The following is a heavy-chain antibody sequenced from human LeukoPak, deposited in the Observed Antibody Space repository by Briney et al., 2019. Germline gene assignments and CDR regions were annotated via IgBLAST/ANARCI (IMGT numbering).Heavy chain of an antibody. CDR2: ISGSGGTT. V-gene: IGHV3-23*01. J-gene: IGHJ4*02. Sequence: GGSLRLSCAASGFTFSSYAVSWVRQAPGKGLEWVSAISGSGGTTYYADSVKGRFTISRDNSKDTLYLQMNSLRAEDTALYYCAKGNGYSSTWPYYWGQGTLVTVSS. CDR1: GFTFSSYA. CDR3: AKGNGYSSTWPYY. D-gene: IGHD6-13*01.